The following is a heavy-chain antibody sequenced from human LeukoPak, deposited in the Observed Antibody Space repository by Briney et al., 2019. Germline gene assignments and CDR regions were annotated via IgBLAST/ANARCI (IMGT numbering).Heavy chain of an antibody. Sequence: GGSLRLSCAASGFTFSDYYMSWIRQAPGKGLEWVSYISSSSSYTNYADSVKGRFTISRDNAKNSLYLQMNSLRAEDTALYYCARDRVGYYYDSSGYPDAFDIWGQGTMVTVSS. CDR2: ISSSSSYT. CDR3: ARDRVGYYYDSSGYPDAFDI. D-gene: IGHD3-22*01. V-gene: IGHV3-11*05. J-gene: IGHJ3*02. CDR1: GFTFSDYY.